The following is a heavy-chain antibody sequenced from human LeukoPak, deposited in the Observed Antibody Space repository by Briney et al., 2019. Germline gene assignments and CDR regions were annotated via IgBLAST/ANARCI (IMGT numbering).Heavy chain of an antibody. CDR3: ARGGGHMVL. J-gene: IGHJ4*02. V-gene: IGHV4-34*01. CDR1: GGSFSGYY. Sequence: TETLSLTCAVYGGSFSGYYWSWIRQPPGKGLEWIGEINHSGSTNYNPSLKSRVTISVDTSKNQFSLKLSSVTAADTAVYYCARGGGHMVLWSQGTLVTVSS. CDR2: INHSGST. D-gene: IGHD4/OR15-4a*01.